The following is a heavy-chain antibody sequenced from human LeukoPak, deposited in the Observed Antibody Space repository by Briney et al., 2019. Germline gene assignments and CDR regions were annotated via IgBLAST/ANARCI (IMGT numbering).Heavy chain of an antibody. D-gene: IGHD1-26*01. J-gene: IGHJ4*02. V-gene: IGHV4-61*02. Sequence: SETLSLTCTVSGGSISSGSYYWSWIRQPAGKGLGWIGRIYTSGSTNYNPSLKSRVTISVDTSKSQFSLKLSSVTAADTAVYYCAREVRIVAFFDYWGQGTLVTVSS. CDR1: GGSISSGSYY. CDR2: IYTSGST. CDR3: AREVRIVAFFDY.